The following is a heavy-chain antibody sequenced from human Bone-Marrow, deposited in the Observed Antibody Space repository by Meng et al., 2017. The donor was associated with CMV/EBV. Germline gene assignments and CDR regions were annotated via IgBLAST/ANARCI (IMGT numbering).Heavy chain of an antibody. D-gene: IGHD2-2*01. V-gene: IGHV4-30-4*08. CDR3: VRDPELLVPAAATYYYYYGMDV. CDR2: IYYSGST. Sequence: SETLSLTCTVSGGSISSGDYYWSWIRQPPGKGLEWIGYIYYSGSTYYSPSLKSRVTISVDTSKNQFSLKLTSVTAADTAVYYCVRDPELLVPAAATYYYYYGMDVWGQGTTVTGSS. CDR1: GGSISSGDYY. J-gene: IGHJ6*01.